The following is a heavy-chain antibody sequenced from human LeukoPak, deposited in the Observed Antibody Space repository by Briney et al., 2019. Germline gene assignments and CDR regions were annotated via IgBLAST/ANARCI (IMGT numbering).Heavy chain of an antibody. J-gene: IGHJ4*02. CDR1: GGSIISTSFY. D-gene: IGHD6-19*01. CDR2: IYYSGST. CDR3: ARSERYSSGWYFYFDY. Sequence: SETLSLTCTVSGGSIISTSFYWGWIRQPPGKGLEWIGYIYYSGSTNYNPSLKSRVTISIDTSKNQFSLNLSSVTAADTAVYYCARSERYSSGWYFYFDYWGQGTLVTVTS. V-gene: IGHV4-61*05.